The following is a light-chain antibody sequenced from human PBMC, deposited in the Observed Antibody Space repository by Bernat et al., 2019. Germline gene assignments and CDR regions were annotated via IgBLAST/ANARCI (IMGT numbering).Light chain of an antibody. CDR2: AAS. CDR1: QSIGNY. J-gene: IGKJ2*01. V-gene: IGKV1-39*01. CDR3: QQSYSTPHT. Sequence: DIQMTQSPSSLSASVGDRVTITCRASQSIGNYLNWYQQIPGKAPKLLMYAASNLNSGVPSRFSGSESGTDFALTISTLQPEDFASYYCQQSYSTPHTFGQGTKLQI.